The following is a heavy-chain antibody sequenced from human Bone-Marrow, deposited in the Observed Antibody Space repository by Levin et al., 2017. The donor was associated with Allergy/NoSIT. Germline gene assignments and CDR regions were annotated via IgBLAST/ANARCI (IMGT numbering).Heavy chain of an antibody. CDR2: IYYRGDI. Sequence: SETLSLTCSVSGDSTNNNAYFWAWVRQPPGKGLEWVGYIYYRGDIYYNPSLKSRITVSIETSKNEFFLDLKSVTASDTAVYFCARVREGYGEAPTGPYFDYWGPGIEITVSS. J-gene: IGHJ4*02. D-gene: IGHD4-17*01. CDR3: ARVREGYGEAPTGPYFDY. V-gene: IGHV4-30-4*01. CDR1: GDSTNNNAYF.